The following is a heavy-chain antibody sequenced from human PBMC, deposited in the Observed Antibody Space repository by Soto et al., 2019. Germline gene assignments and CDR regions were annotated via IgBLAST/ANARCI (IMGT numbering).Heavy chain of an antibody. V-gene: IGHV1-8*01. CDR1: VYTFSSYG. CDR3: EVTTGY. J-gene: IGHJ4*02. CDR2: VSPDSGNA. Sequence: ASGKVSCKTSVYTFSSYGFSWVRQAPGQGLEWMGWVSPDSGNAGYAQQFQGRVSMTSDTSTSTVYMELTSLRSEDTAVYFCEVTTGYWGQGTMVTVSS. D-gene: IGHD3-9*01.